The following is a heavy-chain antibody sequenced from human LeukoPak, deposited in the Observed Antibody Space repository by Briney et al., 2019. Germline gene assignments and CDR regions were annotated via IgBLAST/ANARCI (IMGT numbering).Heavy chain of an antibody. CDR3: AKEMATIRRLGMDV. Sequence: ASVKVSCKASGYTFTDYYIHWVRQAPGQGLEWMGIINPSGGSTSYAQKFRGRVTMTRDTSTSTVYMGLSSLRSEDTAVYYCAKEMATIRRLGMDVWGQGTTVTVSS. CDR1: GYTFTDYY. D-gene: IGHD5-24*01. J-gene: IGHJ6*02. CDR2: INPSGGST. V-gene: IGHV1-46*01.